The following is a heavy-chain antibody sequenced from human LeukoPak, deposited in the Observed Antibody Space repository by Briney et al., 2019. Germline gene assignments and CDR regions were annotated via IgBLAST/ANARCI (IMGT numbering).Heavy chain of an antibody. Sequence: PGGSLRLSCAASGFTFSSYAMGWVRQAPGKGLEWVSDINGSGGSTYYADSVKGRFTISRDNSKNTLYLQVNSLRAEDTAVYYCVPRKEWSCYMDVWGKGTTVTVSS. J-gene: IGHJ6*03. D-gene: IGHD3-3*01. CDR2: INGSGGST. V-gene: IGHV3-23*01. CDR1: GFTFSSYA. CDR3: VPRKEWSCYMDV.